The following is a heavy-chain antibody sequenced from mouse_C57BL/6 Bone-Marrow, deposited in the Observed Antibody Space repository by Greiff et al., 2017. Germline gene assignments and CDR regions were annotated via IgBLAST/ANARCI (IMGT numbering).Heavy chain of an antibody. CDR2: IYPGSGST. D-gene: IGHD2-3*01. CDR1: GYTFTSYW. Sequence: VQLQQPGAELVKPGASVKMSCKASGYTFTSYWITWVKQRPGQGLEWIGDIYPGSGSTNYNEKFKSKATLTVDTSSSTAYMQLSILTSEDSAVYYCARVDDGYGYFDYWGQDTTLTVSS. V-gene: IGHV1-55*01. J-gene: IGHJ2*01. CDR3: ARVDDGYGYFDY.